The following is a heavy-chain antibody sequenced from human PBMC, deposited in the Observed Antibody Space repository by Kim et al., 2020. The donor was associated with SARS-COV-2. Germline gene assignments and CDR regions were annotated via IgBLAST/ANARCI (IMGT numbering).Heavy chain of an antibody. CDR1: GYTFSNYA. CDR2: INAGSGNT. J-gene: IGHJ4*02. CDR3: ARGGAVLRFLEWLSSYFDY. Sequence: ASVKVSCKASGYTFSNYAMHWVRQAPGQRLEWMGWINAGSGNTEYSQKFQGRLIITRDTSASTAYKELRRLRSEDTAVYYCARGGAVLRFLEWLSSYFDYWGQGTLVTVSS. V-gene: IGHV1-3*01. D-gene: IGHD3-3*01.